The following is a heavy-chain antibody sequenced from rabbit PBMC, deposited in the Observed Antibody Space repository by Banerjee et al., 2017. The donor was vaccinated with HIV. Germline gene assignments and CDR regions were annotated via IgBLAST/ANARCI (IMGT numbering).Heavy chain of an antibody. Sequence: QEQLVESGGGLVQPEGSLTLTCTASGFSFSSSYYMCWVRQAPGKGLEWIGCIWTGDGGPYYASWAKGRFTISKTSTTVTLQMTSLTAADTATYFCARARGGSSSYYIYNLWGPGTLVTVS. CDR3: ARARGGSSSYYIYNL. CDR1: GFSFSSSYY. J-gene: IGHJ4*01. D-gene: IGHD1-1*01. V-gene: IGHV1S45*01. CDR2: IWTGDGGP.